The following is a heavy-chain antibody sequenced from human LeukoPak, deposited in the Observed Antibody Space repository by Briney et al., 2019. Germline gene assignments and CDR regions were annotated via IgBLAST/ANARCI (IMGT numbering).Heavy chain of an antibody. CDR1: GASISGGTYY. Sequence: SETLSLTCSVSGASISGGTYYWGWIRQPPGKGLEWIGSIYYTGSTYDNPSLKSRVTISVDTSKNQFSLKLSSVTAADTAVYYCARRGRSYYYYYGMDVWGKGTTVTVSS. J-gene: IGHJ6*04. CDR2: IYYTGST. D-gene: IGHD2-15*01. CDR3: ARRGRSYYYYYGMDV. V-gene: IGHV4-39*07.